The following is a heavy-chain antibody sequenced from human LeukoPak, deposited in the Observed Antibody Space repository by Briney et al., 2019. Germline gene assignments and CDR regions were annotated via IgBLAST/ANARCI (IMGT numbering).Heavy chain of an antibody. CDR3: ARGFSGSWLGGY. D-gene: IGHD6-13*01. Sequence: PGGSLRLSCAASGFTFSSYWMHWVRQAPGKGLVWVSRINTDGSNTSYADSVKGRFTISRDNAKNTLYLQMNSLRAEDTAVYYCARGFSGSWLGGYWGQGTLVTVSS. CDR2: INTDGSNT. J-gene: IGHJ4*02. V-gene: IGHV3-74*01. CDR1: GFTFSSYW.